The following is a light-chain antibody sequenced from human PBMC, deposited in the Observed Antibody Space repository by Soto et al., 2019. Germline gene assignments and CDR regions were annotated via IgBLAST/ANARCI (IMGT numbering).Light chain of an antibody. CDR1: HSVSSR. CDR2: GAS. V-gene: IGKV3-15*01. Sequence: EIVTTQSPATLSVSPGERATLSCRASHSVSSRLAWYQQKPGQAPRLLIYGASTRATGLPARFSGSGSGTEFTLTISSLQSEDFAVYYPQHSTNWPLTSRGRTQVDIK. CDR3: QHSTNWPLT. J-gene: IGKJ4*01.